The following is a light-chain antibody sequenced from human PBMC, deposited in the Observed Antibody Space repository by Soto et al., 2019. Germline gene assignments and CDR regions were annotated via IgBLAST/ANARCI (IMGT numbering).Light chain of an antibody. CDR3: CSYAGDSTFEVYV. J-gene: IGLJ1*01. CDR1: NSDVGSYNL. V-gene: IGLV2-23*03. Sequence: QSALTQPASVSGSPGQSITISCTGTNSDVGSYNLVSWYQQHPGKAPKLMIYEGSKRPSGVSNRFSGSKSGNTASLTISGLQAKDEADYYCCSYAGDSTFEVYVFGSGTKVTVL. CDR2: EGS.